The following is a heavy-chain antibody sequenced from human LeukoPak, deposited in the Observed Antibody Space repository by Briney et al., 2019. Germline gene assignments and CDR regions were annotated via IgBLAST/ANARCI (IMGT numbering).Heavy chain of an antibody. CDR3: ARRYCGGDCYSPYYYYYGLDV. D-gene: IGHD2-21*02. Sequence: SVKVSCKASGGIFSSYAISWVRQAPGQGLEWMGRIIPILGIANYAQKFKGRVTITADKSTSTAYMELSSLRSEDTAVYYCARRYCGGDCYSPYYYYYGLDVWGQGTTVTVSS. V-gene: IGHV1-69*04. CDR1: GGIFSSYA. J-gene: IGHJ6*02. CDR2: IIPILGIA.